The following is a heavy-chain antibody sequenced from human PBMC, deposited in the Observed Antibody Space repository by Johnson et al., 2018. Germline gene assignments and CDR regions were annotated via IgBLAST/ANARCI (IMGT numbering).Heavy chain of an antibody. V-gene: IGHV3-74*01. CDR3: ARVKVGGYVFDI. D-gene: IGHD1-26*01. CDR1: GFTFNNYW. CDR2: INSDGSTT. Sequence: VQLQESGGGLVQPGGSLRLSCAASGFTFNNYWMHWVRQAPGKGLVWVSRINSDGSTTTYADSVKGRFTISRDNAKNTRYLEINSLRVGDTAVYYCARVKVGGYVFDIWCQGPMVTVSA. J-gene: IGHJ3*02.